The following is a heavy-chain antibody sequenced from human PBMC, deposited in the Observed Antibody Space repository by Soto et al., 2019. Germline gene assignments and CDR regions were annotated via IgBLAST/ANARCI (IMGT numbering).Heavy chain of an antibody. CDR3: ATESPQIAYGMDV. J-gene: IGHJ6*02. Sequence: PGGSLRLSCAASGFTFSACSINWVRQAPGKGLEWVSSISSSSYIFYADSVKGRFTISRDNAKNSLYLQMNSLRAEDTAVYYCATESPQIAYGMDVWGQGTTVTVSS. CDR2: ISSSSYI. V-gene: IGHV3-21*01. CDR1: GFTFSACS.